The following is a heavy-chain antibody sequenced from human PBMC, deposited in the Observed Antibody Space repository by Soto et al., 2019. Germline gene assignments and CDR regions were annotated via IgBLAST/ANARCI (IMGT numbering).Heavy chain of an antibody. CDR2: IIPILGIA. J-gene: IGHJ4*02. CDR3: ARTIYDSSGFPLYYFDY. D-gene: IGHD3-22*01. V-gene: IGHV1-69*02. Sequence: SVKVSCKASGGTFSSYTISWVRQAPGQGLEWMGRIIPILGIANYAQKFQGRVTITADKSTSTAYMELSSLRSEDTAVYYCARTIYDSSGFPLYYFDYWGQGTLVTVSS. CDR1: GGTFSSYT.